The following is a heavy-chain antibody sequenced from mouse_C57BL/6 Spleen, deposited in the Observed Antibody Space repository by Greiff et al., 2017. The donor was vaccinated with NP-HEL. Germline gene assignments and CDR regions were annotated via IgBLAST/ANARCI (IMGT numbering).Heavy chain of an antibody. V-gene: IGHV14-4*01. CDR2: IDPENGDT. J-gene: IGHJ4*01. CDR1: GFNIKDDY. CDR3: RLYAMDY. Sequence: EVQLQESGAELVRPGASVKLSCTASGFNIKDDYMHWVKQRPEQGLEWIGWIDPENGDTEYASKFQGKATITADTSSNTAYLQLSSLTSEDTAVYYCRLYAMDYWGQGTSVTVSS.